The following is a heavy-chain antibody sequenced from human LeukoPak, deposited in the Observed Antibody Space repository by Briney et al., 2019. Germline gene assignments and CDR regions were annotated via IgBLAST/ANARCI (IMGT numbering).Heavy chain of an antibody. CDR3: AREPHFDY. CDR1: GGSITSYY. V-gene: IGHV4-59*01. CDR2: VSDGGRT. Sequence: PSETLSLTCSVSGGSITSYYWSWIRQPPGKGLEWIGHVSDGGRTNYSPSLKSRVIISVDTSKNQFSLKLSSVTAADTAVYYCAREPHFDYWGQGTLVTVPS. J-gene: IGHJ4*02.